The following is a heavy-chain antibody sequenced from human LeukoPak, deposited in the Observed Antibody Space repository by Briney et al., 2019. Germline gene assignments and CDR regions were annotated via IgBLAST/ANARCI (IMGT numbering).Heavy chain of an antibody. D-gene: IGHD2-21*01. CDR2: LYYTGTA. J-gene: IGHJ6*02. CDR1: GGSISSGGYY. V-gene: IGHV4-31*03. CDR3: ARDLGVRGMDV. Sequence: SETLSLTCTVSGGSISSGGYYWSWIRQHPGKGLEWIGYLYYTGTAYYNPSLKSRIIISVDTSKTQFSLRLSSVSAADTAIYYCARDLGVRGMDVWGQGTTVTVSS.